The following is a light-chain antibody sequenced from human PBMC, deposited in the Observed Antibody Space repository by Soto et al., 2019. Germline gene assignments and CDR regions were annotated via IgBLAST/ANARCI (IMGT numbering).Light chain of an antibody. CDR2: DAS. J-gene: IGKJ2*01. Sequence: DIQMTQSPSSLSASVGDRVTITCQASQDISNYLNWYQQRPGRAPNLLVYDASNLETGVPSRFSGSGSGTDFSFTISSLQPEDVATYYWQQYDNLPWYTFGQGSKLEIK. V-gene: IGKV1-33*01. CDR3: QQYDNLPWYT. CDR1: QDISNY.